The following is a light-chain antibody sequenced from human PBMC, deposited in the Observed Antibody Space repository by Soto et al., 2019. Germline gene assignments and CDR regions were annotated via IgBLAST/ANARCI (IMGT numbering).Light chain of an antibody. V-gene: IGLV4-69*01. CDR2: INYDGTH. Sequence: QSVLTQSPSASASLGASVKLTCTLRSGYSTYAIAWHQQQSGKGPRFLMKINYDGTHSKGDGFYDRFSGSSSGAERHLTIYSLQSEDEADYYCQSLGTGIQVFGGGTKLTV. CDR1: SGYSTYA. CDR3: QSLGTGIQV. J-gene: IGLJ3*02.